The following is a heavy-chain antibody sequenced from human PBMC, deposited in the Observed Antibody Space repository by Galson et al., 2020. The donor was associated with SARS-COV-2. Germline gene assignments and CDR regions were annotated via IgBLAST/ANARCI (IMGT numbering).Heavy chain of an antibody. CDR2: IYYTGTT. CDR1: DGSISSSSYY. D-gene: IGHD6-25*01. J-gene: IGHJ4*02. V-gene: IGHV4-39*01. CDR3: ARLGIAAAASDY. Sequence: SETLSLTCTLPDGSISSSSYYWGWIRQPPGKGLEWIGSIYYTGTTYYNPSLRSRVTISIDTSKQFSLKLSSVTAADTAVYYCARLGIAAAASDYGGQGTLVTVSS.